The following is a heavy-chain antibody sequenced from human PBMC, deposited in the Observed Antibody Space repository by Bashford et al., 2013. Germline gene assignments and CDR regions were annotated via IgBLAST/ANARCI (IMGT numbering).Heavy chain of an antibody. J-gene: IGHJ4*02. D-gene: IGHD3-10*01. CDR3: ARELPEFGNPSALDFYFDQ. CDR2: ISDYNGKT. Sequence: WVRQAPGQGLEWMGWISDYNGKTNYAQKLQGRVTLTTDRSTTTAYMELRSLTSDDTAVYYCARELPEFGNPSALDFYFDQWGQGTLVTVSS. V-gene: IGHV1-18*01.